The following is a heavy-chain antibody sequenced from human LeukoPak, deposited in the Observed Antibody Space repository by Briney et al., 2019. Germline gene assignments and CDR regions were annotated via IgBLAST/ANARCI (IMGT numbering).Heavy chain of an antibody. Sequence: PGGSLRLSCAASGFTFSSYGMHWVRQAPGKGLEWVAFIRYDGSNKYYADSVKGRFTISRDNSKNTLYLQMNSLRAEDTAVYYCAKRGTYCGGAVHCTYMDVWGKGTTVTVS. CDR1: GFTFSSYG. CDR3: AKRGTYCGGAVHCTYMDV. D-gene: IGHD2-21*01. CDR2: IRYDGSNK. J-gene: IGHJ6*03. V-gene: IGHV3-30*02.